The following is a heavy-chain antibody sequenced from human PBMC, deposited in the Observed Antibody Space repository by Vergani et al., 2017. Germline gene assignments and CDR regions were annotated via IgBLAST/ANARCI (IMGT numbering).Heavy chain of an antibody. J-gene: IGHJ6*03. D-gene: IGHD1-1*01. Sequence: QVQLVQSGAEVKKPGSSVKVSCKASGGTFSSYAISWVRQAPGQGLEWMGGIIPIFGTANYAQKFQGRVTITADEYTSTAYMELSSLRSEDTSVYYCARRSGQGVQKTHYYYYMDVWGKGTTVTVSS. V-gene: IGHV1-69*01. CDR1: GGTFSSYA. CDR2: IIPIFGTA. CDR3: ARRSGQGVQKTHYYYYMDV.